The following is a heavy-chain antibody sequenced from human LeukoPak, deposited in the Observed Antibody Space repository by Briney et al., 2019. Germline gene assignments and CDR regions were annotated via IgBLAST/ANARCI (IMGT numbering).Heavy chain of an antibody. J-gene: IGHJ4*02. CDR1: GYTFTSYG. V-gene: IGHV1-8*02. CDR2: MNPNSGNT. Sequence: LRASVKVSCKASGYTFTSYGISWVRQAPGQGLEWMGWMNPNSGNTGYAQKFQGRVTMTRNTSISTAYMELSSLRSEDTAVYYCARGLRYGSGSYYDYWGQGTLVTVSS. D-gene: IGHD3-10*01. CDR3: ARGLRYGSGSYYDY.